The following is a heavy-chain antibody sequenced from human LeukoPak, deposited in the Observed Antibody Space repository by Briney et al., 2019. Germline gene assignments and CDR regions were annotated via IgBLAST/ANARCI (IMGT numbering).Heavy chain of an antibody. J-gene: IGHJ5*02. Sequence: GALRLSLAASGFPFNSYSMNWGRQAPGKGLEWGSSISSSSSYIYYADSQKGRFTISRDNAKNSLYLQMNSLRAEDTAVHYCARGLSPYYDTANWFGPWGQGTLVTVSS. CDR2: ISSSSSYI. CDR3: ARGLSPYYDTANWFGP. D-gene: IGHD3-22*01. CDR1: GFPFNSYS. V-gene: IGHV3-21*01.